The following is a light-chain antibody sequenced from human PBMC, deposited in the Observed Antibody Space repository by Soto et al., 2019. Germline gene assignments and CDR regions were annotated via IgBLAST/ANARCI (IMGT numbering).Light chain of an antibody. CDR2: GVS. V-gene: IGKV3-20*01. Sequence: EIVLTQSPGTLSLSPWERATLSCRASQSLSGNYLAWYHQKPGQAPRLRIFGVSSRATGIPDRFSGSGSGTDFTLTINRLEPEDFAVYYCHHYGSSPYTFGLGTTLEIK. CDR1: QSLSGNY. CDR3: HHYGSSPYT. J-gene: IGKJ2*01.